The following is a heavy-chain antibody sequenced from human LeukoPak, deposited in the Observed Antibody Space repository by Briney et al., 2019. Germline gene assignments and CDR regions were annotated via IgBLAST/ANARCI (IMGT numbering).Heavy chain of an antibody. V-gene: IGHV3-23*01. CDR3: AKKEGDTYFSWYMDV. J-gene: IGHJ6*03. CDR1: GFTFRSFA. CDR2: IIGSGRTT. D-gene: IGHD2-21*01. Sequence: GGSLRLSCAASGFTFRSFAMSWVRQAPGKGLEWVSGIIGSGRTTFYADSVKGRFTISRDNSKNTLYLQMNSLRAEDTAIYYCAKKEGDTYFSWYMDVWGRGTTVTVSS.